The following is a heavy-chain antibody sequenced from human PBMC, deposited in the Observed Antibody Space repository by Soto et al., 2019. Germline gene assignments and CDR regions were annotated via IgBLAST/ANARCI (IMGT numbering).Heavy chain of an antibody. Sequence: GASVKVSCKVSGYTLTELSMHWVRQAPGKGLEWMGGFDPEDGETIYAQKFQGRVTMTEDTSTDTAYMELSSLRSEDTAVYYCATGGVYDYVWGSYRPHDYWGQGTLVTVSS. CDR2: FDPEDGET. CDR1: GYTLTELS. J-gene: IGHJ4*02. D-gene: IGHD3-16*02. V-gene: IGHV1-24*01. CDR3: ATGGVYDYVWGSYRPHDY.